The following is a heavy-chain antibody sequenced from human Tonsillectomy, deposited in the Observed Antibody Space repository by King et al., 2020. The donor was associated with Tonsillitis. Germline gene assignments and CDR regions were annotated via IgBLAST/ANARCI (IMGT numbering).Heavy chain of an antibody. J-gene: IGHJ4*02. V-gene: IGHV3-43*02. Sequence: EVQLVESGGGVVQPGGSLRLSCTASGFTFDDYAMHWVRQAPGKGLEWVSLVSTDGGITYYSDSIHGRFTVSRDNSKNSLYLQMNSLRTEDTALYFCAKGLYGTPTSFLFHHCGQGALVTVSS. CDR2: VSTDGGIT. CDR3: AKGLYGTPTSFLFHH. CDR1: GFTFDDYA. D-gene: IGHD2-2*01.